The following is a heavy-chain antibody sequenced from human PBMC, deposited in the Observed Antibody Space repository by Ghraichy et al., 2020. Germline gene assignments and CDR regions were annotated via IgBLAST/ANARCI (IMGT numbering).Heavy chain of an antibody. CDR2: IYHSGST. Sequence: ESLNISCAVSGGSISSSNWWSWVRQPPGKGLEWIGEIYHSGSTNYNPSLKSRVTISVDKSKNQFSLKLSSVTAADTAVYYCARDARYYGDYGSWYFDLWGRGTLVTVSS. CDR1: GGSISSSNW. CDR3: ARDARYYGDYGSWYFDL. V-gene: IGHV4-4*02. D-gene: IGHD4-17*01. J-gene: IGHJ2*01.